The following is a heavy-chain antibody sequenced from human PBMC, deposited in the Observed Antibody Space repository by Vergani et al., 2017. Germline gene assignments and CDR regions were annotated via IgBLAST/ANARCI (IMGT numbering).Heavy chain of an antibody. J-gene: IGHJ3*02. CDR3: AKDRSAARDAFDI. CDR1: GFTFDDYA. D-gene: IGHD6-6*01. V-gene: IGHV3-9*01. CDR2: ISWNSGSI. Sequence: EVQLVESGGGLVQPGRSLRLSCAASGFTFDDYAMHWVRQAPGKGLEWVSGISWNSGSIGYADSVKGRFTISIDNAKNSLYLQMNSLRAEDTALYYCAKDRSAARDAFDIWGQGTMVTVSS.